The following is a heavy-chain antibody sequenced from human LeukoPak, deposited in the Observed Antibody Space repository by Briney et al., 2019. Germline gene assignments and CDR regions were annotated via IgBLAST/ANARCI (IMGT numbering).Heavy chain of an antibody. CDR1: GYTFTSFY. CDR3: ARDFTGGGSSWSDNWFDP. Sequence: GASVKVSCKASGYTFTSFYSHWVRQAPGQGLEWMGIINPSSGYTTYARNFQGRVTMTRDTSTNTVYMELSSLRSEDTAVYYCARDFTGGGSSWSDNWFDPWGQGTLVTVSS. D-gene: IGHD6-13*01. J-gene: IGHJ5*02. CDR2: INPSSGYT. V-gene: IGHV1-46*01.